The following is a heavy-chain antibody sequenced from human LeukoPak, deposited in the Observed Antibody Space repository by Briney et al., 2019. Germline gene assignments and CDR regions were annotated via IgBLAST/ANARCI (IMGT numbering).Heavy chain of an antibody. D-gene: IGHD4-17*01. V-gene: IGHV5-51*01. CDR3: ARPPTTMTKLAFDI. CDR1: GYSFTTYW. Sequence: GESLKISCKGSGYSFTTYWIGWVRQMPGKGLEWMGGIYPGDSDTRYSPSFQGEGTISADKSTSTAYLQWSSLKASDTAMYYCARPPTTMTKLAFDIWGQGAMVTVSS. J-gene: IGHJ3*02. CDR2: IYPGDSDT.